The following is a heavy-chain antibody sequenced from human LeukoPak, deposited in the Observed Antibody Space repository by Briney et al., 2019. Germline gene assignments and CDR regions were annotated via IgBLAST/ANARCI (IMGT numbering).Heavy chain of an antibody. J-gene: IGHJ3*02. V-gene: IGHV1-69*13. D-gene: IGHD3-10*01. CDR2: IIPIFGTA. CDR1: GGTFISYA. CDR3: ARSFLWFGELFAAFDI. Sequence: SVKVSCKASGGTFISYAISWVRQAPGQGLEWMGGIIPIFGTANYAQKFQGRVTITADESTITAYMELSSLRSEDTAVYYCARSFLWFGELFAAFDIWGQGTMVTVSS.